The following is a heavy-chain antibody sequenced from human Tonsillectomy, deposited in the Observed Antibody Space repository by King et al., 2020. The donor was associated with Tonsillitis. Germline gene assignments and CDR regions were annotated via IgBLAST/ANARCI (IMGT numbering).Heavy chain of an antibody. J-gene: IGHJ4*02. D-gene: IGHD2-15*01. CDR2: ISAYNGHT. CDR1: GYTFTSYG. Sequence: QLVQSGAEVKKPGASVKVSCKASGYTFTSYGIIWVRQAPGQGLEWMGWISAYNGHTNYAQKFQGRVTMTTDTSTSTAYMELRSLRSDDTAVYYCARPNDPYCSGGSCYTDSWGQGILVTVSS. CDR3: ARPNDPYCSGGSCYTDS. V-gene: IGHV1-18*01.